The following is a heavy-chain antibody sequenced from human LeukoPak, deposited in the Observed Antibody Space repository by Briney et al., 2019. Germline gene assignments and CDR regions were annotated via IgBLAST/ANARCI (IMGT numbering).Heavy chain of an antibody. CDR2: INPNTGGT. CDR1: GYTFTGYY. Sequence: ASVKVSCKASGYTFTGYYIHWERQAPGQGLEWMGRINPNTGGTNFAQKFQGRVTMTRDTSISTVYMELSRLRSDDTAVYYCARDFDSSGYFQAGWGQGTLVTVSS. CDR3: ARDFDSSGYFQAG. V-gene: IGHV1-2*06. J-gene: IGHJ4*02. D-gene: IGHD3-22*01.